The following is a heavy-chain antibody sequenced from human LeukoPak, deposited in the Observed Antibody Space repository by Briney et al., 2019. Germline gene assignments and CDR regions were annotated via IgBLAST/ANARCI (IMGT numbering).Heavy chain of an antibody. Sequence: GSLRLSCAGSGFTFGSYWMAWVRQAPGKGLEWVAKINEDGREKHYVDSVKGRFTVSRDNAKNSLCLLMDSLRAEDTAVYYCAKAGYSYGYLDYWGQGTLVTVSS. D-gene: IGHD5-18*01. V-gene: IGHV3-7*01. J-gene: IGHJ4*02. CDR3: AKAGYSYGYLDY. CDR2: INEDGREK. CDR1: GFTFGSYW.